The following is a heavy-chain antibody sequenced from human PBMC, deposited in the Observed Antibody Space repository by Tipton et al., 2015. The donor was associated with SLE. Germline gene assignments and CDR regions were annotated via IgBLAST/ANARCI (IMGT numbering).Heavy chain of an antibody. CDR2: IYYSGST. Sequence: TLSLTCTVSGGSISSSSYYWGWIRQPPGKGLEWIGYIYYSGSTNYNPSLKSRVTISVDTSKNQFSLKLSSVTAADTAVYYCATWIAAAGNDAFDIWGQGTMVTVSS. CDR3: ATWIAAAGNDAFDI. CDR1: GGSISSSSYY. J-gene: IGHJ3*02. D-gene: IGHD6-13*01. V-gene: IGHV4-61*05.